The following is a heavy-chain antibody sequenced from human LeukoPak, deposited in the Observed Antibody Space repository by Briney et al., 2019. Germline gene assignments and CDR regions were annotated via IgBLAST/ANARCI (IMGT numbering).Heavy chain of an antibody. CDR3: AKSKRGIAVAEDY. J-gene: IGHJ4*02. Sequence: ASVKVSCKASGGTFSSYAISWVRQAPGQGLEWMGWINPNSGGTNYAQKFQGRVTMTRDTSISTAYMELSRLRSDDTAVYYCAKSKRGIAVAEDYWGQGTLVTVSS. V-gene: IGHV1-2*02. D-gene: IGHD6-19*01. CDR1: GGTFSSYA. CDR2: INPNSGGT.